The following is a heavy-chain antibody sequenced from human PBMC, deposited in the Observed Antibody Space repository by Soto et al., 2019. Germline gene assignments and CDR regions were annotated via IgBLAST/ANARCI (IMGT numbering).Heavy chain of an antibody. D-gene: IGHD3-10*01. J-gene: IGHJ4*02. V-gene: IGHV4-31*03. Sequence: QVQLQESGPGLVKPSQTLSLTCTVAGGSISSGGYSWSWIRQHPGKGLEWIGYIYYTGSTYYNPSLKRRVTISVDTSKNQFSLKLRSVTAADTAVYYCATLYMVRGVRTFDYWGQGTLVTVSS. CDR1: GGSISSGGYS. CDR2: IYYTGST. CDR3: ATLYMVRGVRTFDY.